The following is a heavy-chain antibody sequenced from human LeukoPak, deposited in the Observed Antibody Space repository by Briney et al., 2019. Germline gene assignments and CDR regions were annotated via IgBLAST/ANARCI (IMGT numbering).Heavy chain of an antibody. CDR3: ARDRAWFGELFDY. CDR2: IWYDGSNK. CDR1: GFTFSSYG. J-gene: IGHJ4*02. D-gene: IGHD3-10*01. Sequence: GGSLRLSCAASGFTFSSYGMHWVRQAPGKGLEWVAVIWYDGSNKYYADSVKGRFTISRDNSKNTLYLQMNSLRAEDTAVYYCARDRAWFGELFDYWGQGALVTVSS. V-gene: IGHV3-33*01.